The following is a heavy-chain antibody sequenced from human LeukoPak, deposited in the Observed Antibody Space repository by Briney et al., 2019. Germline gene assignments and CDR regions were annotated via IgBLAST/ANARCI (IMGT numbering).Heavy chain of an antibody. D-gene: IGHD3-22*01. CDR2: IRHDESNK. Sequence: PGGSLRLSCATSGFVFSKNGMHWVRQAPGKGLEWVAFIRHDESNKYYADSVKGRFTISRDNSKNTLYLQMNSLRAEDTAVYYCAKGYYYDSSGYYENSLRLPVFDYWGQGTLVTVSS. CDR3: AKGYYYDSSGYYENSLRLPVFDY. J-gene: IGHJ4*02. V-gene: IGHV3-30*02. CDR1: GFVFSKNG.